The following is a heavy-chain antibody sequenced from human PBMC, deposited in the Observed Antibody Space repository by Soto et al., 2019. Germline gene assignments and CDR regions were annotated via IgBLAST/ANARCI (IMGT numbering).Heavy chain of an antibody. Sequence: QVQLQETGPGLVKPSQTLSLTCTVSGGSIHSGDYHGTWIRQFPRKGLEWIGGIYYRASTYYKPALVSRITISLDTSKNQFSLKLTSVTAADTAVYYCARDSRTPSGGMDVWGQGTTVTVSS. CDR1: GGSIHSGDYH. J-gene: IGHJ6*02. V-gene: IGHV4-30-4*01. CDR2: IYYRAST. CDR3: ARDSRTPSGGMDV.